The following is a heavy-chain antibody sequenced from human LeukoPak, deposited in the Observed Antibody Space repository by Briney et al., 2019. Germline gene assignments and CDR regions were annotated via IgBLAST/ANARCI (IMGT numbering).Heavy chain of an antibody. V-gene: IGHV3-30*03. D-gene: IGHD1-7*01. Sequence: PGGSLRLSCAASGFTFSSHGMHWVRQAPGKGLEWVAVTSYDGSTKYYADSAKGRFNISRDNSKNTLYLQMNSLRPEDTAVYFCARGGVVTGTKYALEYWGQGILVTVSS. CDR2: TSYDGSTK. CDR1: GFTFSSHG. J-gene: IGHJ4*02. CDR3: ARGGVVTGTKYALEY.